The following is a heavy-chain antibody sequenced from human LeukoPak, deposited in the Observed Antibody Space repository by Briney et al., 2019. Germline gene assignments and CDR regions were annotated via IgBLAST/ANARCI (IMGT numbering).Heavy chain of an antibody. CDR1: GFTFSTYE. V-gene: IGHV3-48*03. Sequence: GSLRLSCVASGFTFSTYEMNWLRQAPGKGPEWVSYVSVSGETKRYADSVKGRFSISRDNAQNALYLQMNSLRAEDTAVYYCARDLYGDFGEAFDLWGQGTMVTVSS. D-gene: IGHD4-17*01. J-gene: IGHJ3*01. CDR2: VSVSGETK. CDR3: ARDLYGDFGEAFDL.